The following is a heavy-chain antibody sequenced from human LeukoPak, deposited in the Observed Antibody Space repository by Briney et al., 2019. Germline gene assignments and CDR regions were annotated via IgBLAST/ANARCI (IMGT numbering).Heavy chain of an antibody. CDR1: GGSISGNSYY. CDR2: IYYSGTT. CDR3: ARDQTPDYSIHPYNWFDP. J-gene: IGHJ5*02. D-gene: IGHD4-11*01. Sequence: PSETLSLTCTVSGGSISGNSYYWGWIRQPPGKGLEWIGTIYYSGTTYYNPSLKSRVTISVDTSKNQFSLKLSSVTAADTAVYYCARDQTPDYSIHPYNWFDPWGQGTLVTVSS. V-gene: IGHV4-39*07.